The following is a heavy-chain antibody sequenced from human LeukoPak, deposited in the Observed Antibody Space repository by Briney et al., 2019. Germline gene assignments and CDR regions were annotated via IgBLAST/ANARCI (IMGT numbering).Heavy chain of an antibody. Sequence: PSETLSLTCTVSGGSIRSYCWSWIRQPPGKGLEWIGYMYYSGSSNYNPSLKSRVTIVVDTSKNRLSLNLSSVTAADTAVYYCARHIGSSWLDAFDIWGQGTMVTVSS. CDR2: MYYSGSS. D-gene: IGHD6-13*01. CDR3: ARHIGSSWLDAFDI. J-gene: IGHJ3*02. V-gene: IGHV4-59*08. CDR1: GGSIRSYC.